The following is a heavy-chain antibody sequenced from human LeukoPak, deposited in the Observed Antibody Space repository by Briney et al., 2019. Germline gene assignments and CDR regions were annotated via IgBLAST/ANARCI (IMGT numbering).Heavy chain of an antibody. Sequence: SETLSLTCDVSGYLINSGYYWGWIRQPPGKGLEWIGNIYHSGSTYYNPSLKSRVTISTDTSKNQFSLKLTSVTAADTALYYCASRTSATRALSFDYWGQGTLATVSS. D-gene: IGHD1-1*01. CDR3: ASRTSATRALSFDY. CDR2: IYHSGST. CDR1: GYLINSGYY. J-gene: IGHJ4*02. V-gene: IGHV4-38-2*01.